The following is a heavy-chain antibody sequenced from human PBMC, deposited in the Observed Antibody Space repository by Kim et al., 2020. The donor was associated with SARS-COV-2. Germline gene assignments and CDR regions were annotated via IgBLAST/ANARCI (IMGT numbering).Heavy chain of an antibody. Sequence: DSVKGRFTISRDNSKNTLYLQMSSLRAEDTAVYYCVKTYSGSYYAGVFDYWGQGTLVTVSS. J-gene: IGHJ4*02. CDR3: VKTYSGSYYAGVFDY. V-gene: IGHV3-64D*09. D-gene: IGHD1-26*01.